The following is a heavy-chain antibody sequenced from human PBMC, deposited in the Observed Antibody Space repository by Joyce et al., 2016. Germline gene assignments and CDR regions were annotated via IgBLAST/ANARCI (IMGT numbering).Heavy chain of an antibody. CDR1: GFSFSGYW. CDR3: VRGISARPGGPNWFDP. CDR2: INTDGSST. D-gene: IGHD6-6*01. J-gene: IGHJ5*02. V-gene: IGHV3-74*01. Sequence: EVQLVESGGGLVQPGGSLRLSCAASGFSFSGYWIHWVRQAPGKGLVGDSRINTDGSSTRFADSVKGRFTISRDNAKNTLYLQMNSLRAEDTAVYYCVRGISARPGGPNWFDPWGQGTLVTVSS.